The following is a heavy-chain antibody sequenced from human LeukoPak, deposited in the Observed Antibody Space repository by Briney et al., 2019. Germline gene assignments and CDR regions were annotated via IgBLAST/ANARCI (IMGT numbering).Heavy chain of an antibody. Sequence: PSETLSLTCTVSGGSISSGDYYWSWIRQPPGNGLEWIGYIYYSGSTNYNPSLQSRVTMSVDTSKNQFSLKLSSVTAADTAVYYCARYVRNSGTYFLDYWGQGTLVTVSS. CDR3: ARYVRNSGTYFLDY. CDR2: IYYSGST. J-gene: IGHJ4*02. D-gene: IGHD1-26*01. V-gene: IGHV4-61*08. CDR1: GGSISSGDYY.